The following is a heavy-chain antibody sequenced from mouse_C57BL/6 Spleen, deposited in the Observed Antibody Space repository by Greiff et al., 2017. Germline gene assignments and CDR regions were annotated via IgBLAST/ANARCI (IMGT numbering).Heavy chain of an antibody. Sequence: QVQLQQPGAELVKPGASVKMSCKASGYTFTSYWITWVKQRPGQGLEWIGDIYPGSGSTNYNEKFKSKATLTVDTSSSTAYMQLSSLTSEYSAVYYCARDDYDVYYFDYWGQGTTLTVSS. D-gene: IGHD2-4*01. CDR1: GYTFTSYW. CDR3: ARDDYDVYYFDY. J-gene: IGHJ2*01. V-gene: IGHV1-55*01. CDR2: IYPGSGST.